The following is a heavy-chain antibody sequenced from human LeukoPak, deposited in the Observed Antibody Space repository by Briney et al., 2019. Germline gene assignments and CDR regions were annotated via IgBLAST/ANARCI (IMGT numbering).Heavy chain of an antibody. J-gene: IGHJ5*02. V-gene: IGHV3-23*01. CDR2: ITGSDRRDTT. CDR3: TSGHYCDRSDCSWFDP. Sequence: SGGSLRLSCAASGFSVSNYAMSWVRLAPGKGLEWVSAITGSDRRDTTYYADNVKGRFTISRDNSKNTVYLHMNSLRAEDTAVYYCTSGHYCDRSDCSWFDPWGQGTLVTVSS. D-gene: IGHD2/OR15-2a*01. CDR1: GFSVSNYA.